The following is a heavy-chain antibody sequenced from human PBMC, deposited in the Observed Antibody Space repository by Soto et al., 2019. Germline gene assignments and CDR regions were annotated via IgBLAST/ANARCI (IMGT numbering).Heavy chain of an antibody. V-gene: IGHV3-33*01. CDR3: ARDRGSDDPIDY. J-gene: IGHJ4*02. D-gene: IGHD3-10*01. CDR1: GFTFSSYG. Sequence: QVQLVEFGGGVVQPERSLTLSCAASGFTFSSYGMHWVRQAPGKGLEWAAVIWHDGMNKYYADSVRGRFTISRDNSKNTLYLQMHSLRAEDTAVYYCARDRGSDDPIDYWGQGTLVTVSS. CDR2: IWHDGMNK.